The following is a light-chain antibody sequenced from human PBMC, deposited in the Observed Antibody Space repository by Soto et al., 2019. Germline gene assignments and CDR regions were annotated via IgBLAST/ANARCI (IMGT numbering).Light chain of an antibody. J-gene: IGKJ3*01. Sequence: DIVMTQSPATLSVSPGESATLSCRASRSLSGDLAWYQHKPGQPPRLLIYGASIRATDVPARFSGGGSGTDFTLTITNLQSEDLAIYYCQQYHNWPPITFGPGTKVHIK. V-gene: IGKV3-15*01. CDR3: QQYHNWPPIT. CDR1: RSLSGD. CDR2: GAS.